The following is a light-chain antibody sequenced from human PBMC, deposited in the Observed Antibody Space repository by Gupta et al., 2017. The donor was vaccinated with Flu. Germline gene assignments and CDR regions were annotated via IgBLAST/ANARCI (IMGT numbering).Light chain of an antibody. J-gene: IGLJ3*02. CDR2: EVS. Sequence: QSALTQPASVSGSPGQSITISCTGTSSDVGGYNYVSWYQQHPGKAPKLMIYEVSNRPSGGSNRFSGSKSGNTASLTISGLQAEDEADYYCSSYTSSSTPFWVFGGGTKLTVL. V-gene: IGLV2-14*01. CDR1: SSDVGGYNY. CDR3: SSYTSSSTPFWV.